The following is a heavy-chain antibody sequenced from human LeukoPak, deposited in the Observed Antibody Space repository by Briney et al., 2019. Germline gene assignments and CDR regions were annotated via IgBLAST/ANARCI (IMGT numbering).Heavy chain of an antibody. CDR3: ARGLRYFDLAFDY. CDR2: IYYSGST. V-gene: IGHV4-59*01. CDR1: GGSISSYY. J-gene: IGHJ4*02. Sequence: LETLSLTCTVSGGSISSYYWSWIRQPPGKGLEWIGYIYYSGSTNYNPSLKSRVTISVDTSKNQFSLKLSSVTAADTAVYYCARGLRYFDLAFDYWGQGTLVTVSS. D-gene: IGHD3-9*01.